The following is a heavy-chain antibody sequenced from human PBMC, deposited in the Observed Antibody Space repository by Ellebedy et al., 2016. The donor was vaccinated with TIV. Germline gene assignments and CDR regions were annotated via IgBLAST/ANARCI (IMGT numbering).Heavy chain of an antibody. J-gene: IGHJ6*02. D-gene: IGHD3-3*01. V-gene: IGHV1-3*04. Sequence: ASVKVSXKASGHIFTTYGIHWVRQAPGQRPEWMGWINTGNDNTKYSQKLQGRVTITRDYMELSGLMSEDTAVYYCATREWQDPMDVWGQGTTVTVSS. CDR3: ATREWQDPMDV. CDR2: INTGNDNT. CDR1: GHIFTTYG.